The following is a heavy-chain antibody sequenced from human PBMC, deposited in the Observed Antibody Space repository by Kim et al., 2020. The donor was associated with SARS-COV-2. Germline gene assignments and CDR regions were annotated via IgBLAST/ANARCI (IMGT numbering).Heavy chain of an antibody. Sequence: GGSLRLSCAASGFTFSSYEMNWVRQAPGKGLEWVSYISSSGSTIYYADSVKGRFTISRDNAKNSLYLQMNSLRAEDTAVYYCASGCSSTSCYGIYYYYYGMDVWGQGTTVTVSS. CDR3: ASGCSSTSCYGIYYYYYGMDV. D-gene: IGHD2-2*01. J-gene: IGHJ6*02. CDR1: GFTFSSYE. V-gene: IGHV3-48*03. CDR2: ISSSGSTI.